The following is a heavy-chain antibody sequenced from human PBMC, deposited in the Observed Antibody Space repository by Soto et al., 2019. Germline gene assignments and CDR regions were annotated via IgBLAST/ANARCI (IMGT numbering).Heavy chain of an antibody. V-gene: IGHV4-59*08. CDR3: ARQSKEWLANDAFDI. D-gene: IGHD6-19*01. CDR2: IFRTGST. J-gene: IGHJ3*02. CDR1: GGSISNSY. Sequence: QVQLQESGPGLVKSSETLSLTCTVSGGSISNSYWSWIRQPPGQGLEWIGFIFRTGSTNYNPSVKSRVTMSVDTSNNQFSLNLRSVTAADTAVYYCARQSKEWLANDAFDIWGQGTMVTVSS.